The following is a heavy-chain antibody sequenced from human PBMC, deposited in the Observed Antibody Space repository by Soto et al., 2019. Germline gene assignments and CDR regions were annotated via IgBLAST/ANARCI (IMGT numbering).Heavy chain of an antibody. Sequence: EASVKVSCKASGYTFTGYYMHWVRQAPGQGLEWMGWINPNSGGTNYAQKFQGWVTMTRDTSISTAYMELSRLRSDDTAVYYCARALGYCSGGSCYSDYYYGMDVRGQGTTVTVS. CDR1: GYTFTGYY. J-gene: IGHJ6*02. V-gene: IGHV1-2*04. CDR2: INPNSGGT. D-gene: IGHD2-15*01. CDR3: ARALGYCSGGSCYSDYYYGMDV.